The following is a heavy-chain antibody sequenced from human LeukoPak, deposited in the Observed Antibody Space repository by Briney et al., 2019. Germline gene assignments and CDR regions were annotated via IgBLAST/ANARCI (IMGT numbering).Heavy chain of an antibody. CDR1: GFTFSSYA. Sequence: GWSLRLSCAASGFTFSSYAMGWVRQAPGKGLEWVSAISGSGGSTYYADSVKGRFTISRDKSNNTLYLQMHSLGAEDTAVYYCAKVATWTYFDYWGQGTLVTVSS. CDR3: AKVATWTYFDY. V-gene: IGHV3-23*01. CDR2: ISGSGGST. D-gene: IGHD3/OR15-3a*01. J-gene: IGHJ4*02.